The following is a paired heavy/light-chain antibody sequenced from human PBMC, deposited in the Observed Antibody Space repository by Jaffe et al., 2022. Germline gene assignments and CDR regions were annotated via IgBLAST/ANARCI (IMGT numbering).Heavy chain of an antibody. V-gene: IGHV1-3*01. CDR1: GYTFTDYA. J-gene: IGHJ3*02. D-gene: IGHD2-15*01. Sequence: QVQLVQSGAEVKKPGASVKVSCKASGYTFTDYAIHWVRQAPGQRLEWMAWLGVGTGNLKYSQNFQGRLTITTDTSATTAYMELSSLRSEDTAVYYCARYCSDGNCRRLHLNAFEIWGQGTMVTVSS. CDR3: ARYCSDGNCRRLHLNAFEI. CDR2: LGVGTGNL.
Light chain of an antibody. CDR3: CSFAGISMV. J-gene: IGLJ3*02. Sequence: QSALTQPRSVSGSPGQSVTISCTGTSSDVGAYNYVSWYQQHPGKVPKLMIYDVSKRPSGVPDRFSGSKSGNTASLTISGLQAEDEADYYCCSFAGISMVFGGGTKLTVL. CDR2: DVS. CDR1: SSDVGAYNY. V-gene: IGLV2-11*01.